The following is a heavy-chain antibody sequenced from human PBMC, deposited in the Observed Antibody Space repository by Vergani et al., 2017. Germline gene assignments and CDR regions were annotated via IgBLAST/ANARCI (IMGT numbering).Heavy chain of an antibody. Sequence: EVQLVESGGGLVKPGGSLRLSCAASGFTFSSYSMNWVRQAPGKGLEWVSSISSSSSYIYYADSVKGRFTISRDNAKNSLYLQMNSLGAEDTAVYYCARALGVLTYNWFDPWGQGTLVTVSS. V-gene: IGHV3-21*01. J-gene: IGHJ5*02. CDR2: ISSSSSYI. CDR3: ARALGVLTYNWFDP. CDR1: GFTFSSYS. D-gene: IGHD3-10*01.